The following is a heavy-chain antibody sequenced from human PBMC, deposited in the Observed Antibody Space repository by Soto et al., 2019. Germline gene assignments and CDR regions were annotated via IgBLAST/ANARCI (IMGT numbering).Heavy chain of an antibody. CDR3: ARSGAPYGYSVPAVNWFDP. CDR1: GGSISSYY. V-gene: IGHV4-59*01. J-gene: IGHJ5*02. CDR2: IYYSGST. Sequence: SETLSLTCTVSGGSISSYYWSWIRQPPGKGLEWIGYIYYSGSTNYNPSLKSRVNISVDTSKNQFSLKLSSVTAADTAVYYCARSGAPYGYSVPAVNWFDPWGQGTLVTVSS. D-gene: IGHD6-13*01.